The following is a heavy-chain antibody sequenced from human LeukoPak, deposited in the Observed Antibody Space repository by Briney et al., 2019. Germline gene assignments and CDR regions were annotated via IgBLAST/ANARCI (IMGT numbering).Heavy chain of an antibody. D-gene: IGHD3-3*01. V-gene: IGHV1-2*02. J-gene: IGHJ4*02. CDR2: INPNSGGT. CDR1: GYTFTGYY. Sequence: ASVKVSCKASGYTFTGYYMHWVRQAPGQGLEWMGWINPNSGGTNYAQKFQGRVTMTRDTSISTAYMELSRLRSGDTAVYYCARDRRGNYDFWSGYYDYWGQGTLVTVSS. CDR3: ARDRRGNYDFWSGYYDY.